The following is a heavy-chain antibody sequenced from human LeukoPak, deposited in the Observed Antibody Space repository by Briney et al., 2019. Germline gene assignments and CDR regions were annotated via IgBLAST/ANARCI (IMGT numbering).Heavy chain of an antibody. D-gene: IGHD3-22*01. CDR3: ARSLLNETSV. V-gene: IGHV3-66*01. CDR2: IYSGGST. CDR1: GFTVSSNY. J-gene: IGHJ4*02. Sequence: GGSLRLSCAASGFTVSSNYMSWVRQVPGKGLEWVSVIYSGGSTYYADSVKGRFTITRDGSKNTLYLQMNSLRAEDTAVCYCARSLLNETSVWGQGTLVTVSS.